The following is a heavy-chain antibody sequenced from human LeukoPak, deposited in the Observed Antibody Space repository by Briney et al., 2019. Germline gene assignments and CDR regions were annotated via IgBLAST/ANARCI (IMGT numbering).Heavy chain of an antibody. CDR3: AKGGWFGELLWDY. Sequence: PGGSLRLSCAASGFTFSSYAMSWVRQAPGKGLEWVSAISGSGGSTYYADSVKGRFTISRYNSKNTLYLQMNSLRAEDTAVYYCAKGGWFGELLWDYWGQGTLVTVSS. V-gene: IGHV3-23*01. J-gene: IGHJ4*02. CDR1: GFTFSSYA. CDR2: ISGSGGST. D-gene: IGHD3-10*01.